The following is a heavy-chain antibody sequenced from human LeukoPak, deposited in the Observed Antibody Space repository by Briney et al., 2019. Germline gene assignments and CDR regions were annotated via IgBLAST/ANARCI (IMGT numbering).Heavy chain of an antibody. CDR2: INPNSGGT. D-gene: IGHD3-10*01. Sequence: ASVKVSCKASGYTFTGYYMHWVRQAPGQGLEWMGWINPNSGGTNYAQKFQGRVTMTRDTSISTAYMELSRPRSDDTAVYYCARENSAEDAFDIWGQGTMVTVSS. CDR1: GYTFTGYY. V-gene: IGHV1-2*02. J-gene: IGHJ3*02. CDR3: ARENSAEDAFDI.